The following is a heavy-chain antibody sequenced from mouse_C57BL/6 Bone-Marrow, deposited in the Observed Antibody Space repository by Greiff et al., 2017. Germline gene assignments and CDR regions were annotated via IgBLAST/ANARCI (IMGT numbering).Heavy chain of an antibody. CDR2: IHPNSGRT. J-gene: IGHJ3*01. CDR3: SRRDGYYTPFAY. D-gene: IGHD2-3*01. CDR1: GYTFTSYW. V-gene: IGHV1-64*01. Sequence: QVQLQQPGAELVKPGASVQLSCKASGYTFTSYWMHWVKQRPGQGLEWIGMIHPNSGRTNYNEKFKCKATLTVDKSSSTAYMQLSSLTSEDSAVYYCSRRDGYYTPFAYWGQGTLVTVSA.